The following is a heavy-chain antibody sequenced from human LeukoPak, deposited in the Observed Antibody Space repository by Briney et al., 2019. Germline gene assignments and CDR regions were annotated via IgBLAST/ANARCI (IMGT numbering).Heavy chain of an antibody. V-gene: IGHV3-23*01. J-gene: IGHJ4*02. CDR3: AKDRVRCSGGSCYPAFHY. D-gene: IGHD2-15*01. CDR2: ISGSGGST. Sequence: GGSLRLSCAASGFTFSSYAMSWVRQPPGKGLEWVSAISGSGGSTYYADSVKGRFTISRDNSKNTLYLQMNSLRAEDTAVFYCAKDRVRCSGGSCYPAFHYWGQGTLVTVSS. CDR1: GFTFSSYA.